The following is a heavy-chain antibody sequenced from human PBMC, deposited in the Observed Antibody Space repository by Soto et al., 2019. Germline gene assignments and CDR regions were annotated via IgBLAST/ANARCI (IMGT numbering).Heavy chain of an antibody. CDR1: GCTFSSYA. J-gene: IGHJ6*02. Sequence: GASVKVSCKASGCTFSSYAISWVRQAPGQGLEWMGGIIPIFGTANYAQKFQGRVTITADESTSTAYMELSSLRSEDTAVYYCVENDDNPTVGYYGMDVWGQGTTVTVSS. CDR2: IIPIFGTA. V-gene: IGHV1-69*13. D-gene: IGHD1-1*01. CDR3: VENDDNPTVGYYGMDV.